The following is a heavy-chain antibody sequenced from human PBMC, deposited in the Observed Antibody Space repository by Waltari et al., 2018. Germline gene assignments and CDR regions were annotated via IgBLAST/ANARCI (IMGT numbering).Heavy chain of an antibody. Sequence: QVQLVESGGGVVQPGRSLRLSCAASGSTFSRYAMHWVRQAPGKGLEWVAVISYDGSNKYYADSVKGRFTISRDNSKNTLYLQMNSLRAEDTAVYYCAREKWWELNSYFDYWGQGTLVTVSS. CDR1: GSTFSRYA. J-gene: IGHJ4*02. D-gene: IGHD1-26*01. CDR3: AREKWWELNSYFDY. CDR2: ISYDGSNK. V-gene: IGHV3-30*01.